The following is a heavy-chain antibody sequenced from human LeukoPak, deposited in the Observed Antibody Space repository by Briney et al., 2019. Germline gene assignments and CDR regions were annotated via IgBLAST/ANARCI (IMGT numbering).Heavy chain of an antibody. CDR1: GGSLSGYY. Sequence: SETLSLTCAVYGGSLSGYYWSWIRQPPGKGLEWIGEINHSGSTNYNPSLKSRVTISVDTSKNQFSLKLSSVTAADTAVYYCASLRGLYSSSPIDYWGQGTLVTVSS. CDR3: ASLRGLYSSSPIDY. V-gene: IGHV4-34*01. CDR2: INHSGST. J-gene: IGHJ4*02. D-gene: IGHD6-6*01.